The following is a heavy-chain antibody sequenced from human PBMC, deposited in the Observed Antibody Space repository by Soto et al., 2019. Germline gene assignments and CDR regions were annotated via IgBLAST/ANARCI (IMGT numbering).Heavy chain of an antibody. CDR3: TRADSSSWYYHYYYGMDV. CDR2: IYYSGST. D-gene: IGHD6-13*01. CDR1: GGSIGSGGYY. J-gene: IGHJ6*02. V-gene: IGHV4-31*03. Sequence: SETLCLTCTVSGGSIGSGGYYWSWIRQHPGKGLEWIGYIYYSGSTYYNPSLKSRVTISVDTSKNQFSLKLSSVTAADTAVYYCTRADSSSWYYHYYYGMDVWGQGTTVTVSS.